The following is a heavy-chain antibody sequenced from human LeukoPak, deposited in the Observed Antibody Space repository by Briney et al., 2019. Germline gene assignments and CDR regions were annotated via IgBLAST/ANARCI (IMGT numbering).Heavy chain of an antibody. J-gene: IGHJ4*02. CDR2: VYASGAN. CDR3: ARDNVGSLDF. Sequence: SETLSLTCSVSGDSVTSHGWSWVRQPPGKGLEWNGYVYASGANSDNCNPSLKSRITISVDTSRNQFSLRLNSVTAADTAIYYCARDNVGSLDFWGQGILVTVSS. D-gene: IGHD3-10*01. CDR1: GDSVTSHG. V-gene: IGHV4-59*02.